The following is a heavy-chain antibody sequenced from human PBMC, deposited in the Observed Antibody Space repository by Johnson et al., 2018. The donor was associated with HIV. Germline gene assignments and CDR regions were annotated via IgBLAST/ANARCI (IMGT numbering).Heavy chain of an antibody. CDR3: ARVHGGATRAKGAFDI. V-gene: IGHV3-66*02. Sequence: VQLVESGGGLGQPGGSLRLSCVDSGFTFNNYWMHWVRQAPGKGPVWVSVIYSGGSTYYADSVKGRFTISRDNSKNTLYLQMNSLRAEDTAVYYCARVHGGATRAKGAFDIWGQGTMVTVSS. CDR1: GFTFNNYW. J-gene: IGHJ3*02. D-gene: IGHD1-26*01. CDR2: IYSGGST.